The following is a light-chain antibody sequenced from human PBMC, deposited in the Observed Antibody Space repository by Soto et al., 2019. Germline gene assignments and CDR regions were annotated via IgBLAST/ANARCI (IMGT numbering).Light chain of an antibody. J-gene: IGLJ2*01. CDR3: LLYYGGAKLV. V-gene: IGLV7-43*01. CDR2: STS. CDR1: TGAVTSGYY. Sequence: QAVVTQDPSLTGSPGGTVTLTCASTTGAVTSGYYPNWFQQKPGQAPRALIYSTSNTHSWTPARFSGSLLGGKAALTLSGVQPEDAAEYYCLLYYGGAKLVFGGGTKLTVL.